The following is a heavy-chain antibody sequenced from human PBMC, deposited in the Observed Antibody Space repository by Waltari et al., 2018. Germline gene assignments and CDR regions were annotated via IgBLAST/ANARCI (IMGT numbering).Heavy chain of an antibody. CDR2: IIPLSGST. D-gene: IGHD6-13*01. CDR1: GGTFTSYA. V-gene: IGHV1-69*01. J-gene: IGHJ6*02. Sequence: QLVQSGAEVKKPGSSVKVSCQASGGTFTSYAISCVRQAPGQGLEWMGGIIPLSGSTNYAQKFQGRLTMTADDSTSTAYMDLSGLTSDDTAVYFCAKKLPTSTWKYFYHGLDVWGQGTTVVVSS. CDR3: AKKLPTSTWKYFYHGLDV.